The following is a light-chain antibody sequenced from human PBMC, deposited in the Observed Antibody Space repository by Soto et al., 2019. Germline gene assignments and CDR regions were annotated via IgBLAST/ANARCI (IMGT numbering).Light chain of an antibody. V-gene: IGLV1-40*01. CDR2: DNT. CDR1: SSNIGNNF. CDR3: QSFDSSLSGRV. J-gene: IGLJ3*02. Sequence: QSVLTQPPSVSAAPGQTVTISCSGSSSNIGNNFVSWYQQLPGTAPKLLIYDNTNRPSGVPDRFSGSKSGTSASLAITGLQAEDEADYYCQSFDSSLSGRVFGGGTQLTVL.